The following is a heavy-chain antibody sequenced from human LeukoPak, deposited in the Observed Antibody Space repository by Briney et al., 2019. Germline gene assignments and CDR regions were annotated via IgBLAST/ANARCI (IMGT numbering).Heavy chain of an antibody. CDR1: GGSSRSGDYF. CDR3: ARENNDYGAKKAFDY. J-gene: IGHJ4*02. V-gene: IGHV4-30-4*01. D-gene: IGHD4-23*01. Sequence: PSETLSLTCAVSGGSSRSGDYFWSWIRQPPGKGLEWIGYIHYSGNTYYNPSLKSRVSISVDTSRNQFSLKLSSVTAADRAVYYCARENNDYGAKKAFDYWGQGTLVTVS. CDR2: IHYSGNT.